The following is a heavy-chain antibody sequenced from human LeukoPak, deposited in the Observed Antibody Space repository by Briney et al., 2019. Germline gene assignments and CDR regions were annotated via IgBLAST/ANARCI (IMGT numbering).Heavy chain of an antibody. CDR2: ISYDGSNK. CDR1: GFTFSSYA. Sequence: GRSLRLSCAASGFTFSSYAMHWVRQAPGKGLEWVAVISYDGSNKYYADSVKGRFTISRDNSKNTLYLQMNSLRAEDTAVYYCAKASGSYYFDYWGQGTLVTVSS. J-gene: IGHJ4*02. D-gene: IGHD1-26*01. CDR3: AKASGSYYFDY. V-gene: IGHV3-30-3*01.